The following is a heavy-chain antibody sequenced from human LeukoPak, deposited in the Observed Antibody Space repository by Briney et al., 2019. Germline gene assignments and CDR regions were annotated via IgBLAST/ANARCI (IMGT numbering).Heavy chain of an antibody. Sequence: PGRSLRLSCAASALTFSSYATHWARQAPGKWLEWEAVISYDGSNNSYADSGKGRLSLSRDNSKNTLYLQMNSLRTEDPAVYYCFVFYFDYWGQGTLVTVSS. V-gene: IGHV3-30*04. CDR3: FVFYFDY. CDR2: ISYDGSNN. CDR1: ALTFSSYA. D-gene: IGHD2-21*01. J-gene: IGHJ4*02.